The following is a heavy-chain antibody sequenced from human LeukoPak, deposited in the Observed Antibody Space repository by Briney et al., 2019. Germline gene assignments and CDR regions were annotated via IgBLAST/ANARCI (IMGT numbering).Heavy chain of an antibody. Sequence: GGSLRLSCATSGFNFTRYAMSWVRQAPGKGLEWVAAISRRADSTYYADSVKGRLTISRDNAKSSLFLQMNSLRAEDTAVYYCAKASFYYDFWSGPFAPWGQGSLVVVSS. V-gene: IGHV3-23*01. J-gene: IGHJ5*02. D-gene: IGHD3-3*01. CDR1: GFNFTRYA. CDR2: ISRRADST. CDR3: AKASFYYDFWSGPFAP.